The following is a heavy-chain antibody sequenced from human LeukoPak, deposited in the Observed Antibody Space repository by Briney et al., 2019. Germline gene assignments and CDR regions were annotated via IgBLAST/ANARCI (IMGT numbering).Heavy chain of an antibody. V-gene: IGHV1-69*04. CDR2: IIPILGIA. CDR3: ARGGLLYDY. Sequence: SVKVSCKASGGTFSSYAISWVRQAPGQGLEWMGRIIPILGIANYAQKFQGRVTITADKSTSTAYMELNSLRAEDTAVYYCARGGLLYDYWGQGTLVTVSS. J-gene: IGHJ4*02. CDR1: GGTFSSYA. D-gene: IGHD2-2*02.